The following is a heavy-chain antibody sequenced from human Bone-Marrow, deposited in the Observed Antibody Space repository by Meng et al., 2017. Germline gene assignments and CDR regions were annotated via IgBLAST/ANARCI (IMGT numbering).Heavy chain of an antibody. Sequence: GESLKISCAASGFTFSSYAMHWVRQAPGKGLEWVAVISYDGSNKYYADSVKGRFTISRDNSKNTLYLQMNSLRAEDTAVYYCARDPYVVVVAATTGSGYYFDNWGQGTLVTVSS. J-gene: IGHJ4*01. V-gene: IGHV3-30*01. CDR2: ISYDGSNK. CDR3: ARDPYVVVVAATTGSGYYFDN. CDR1: GFTFSSYA. D-gene: IGHD2-15*01.